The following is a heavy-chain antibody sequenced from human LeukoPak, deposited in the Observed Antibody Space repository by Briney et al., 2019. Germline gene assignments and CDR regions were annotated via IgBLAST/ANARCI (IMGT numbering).Heavy chain of an antibody. Sequence: PSETLSLTCTVSGGSISSYYWSWIRQPPGKGLEWIGEINHSGSTNYNPSLKSRVTISVDTSKNQFSLKLSSVTAADTAVYYCARGRYSSRGFGYWGQGTLVTVSS. J-gene: IGHJ4*02. V-gene: IGHV4-34*01. CDR2: INHSGST. CDR1: GGSISSYY. CDR3: ARGRYSSRGFGY. D-gene: IGHD6-13*01.